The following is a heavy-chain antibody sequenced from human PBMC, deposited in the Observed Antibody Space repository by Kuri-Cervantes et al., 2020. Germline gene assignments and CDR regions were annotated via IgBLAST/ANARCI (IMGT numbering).Heavy chain of an antibody. D-gene: IGHD3-10*01. CDR1: GYSFTSYW. V-gene: IGHV5-51*01. J-gene: IGHJ3*02. CDR3: ARHMVRGVIITIPSFDI. Sequence: GGSLRLSCKGSGYSFTSYWIGWVRQMPGKGLEWMGIIYPGDSGTRYSPSFQGQVTISADKSISTAYLQWSSLKASDTAMYYCARHMVRGVIITIPSFDIWGQGTMVTVSS. CDR2: IYPGDSGT.